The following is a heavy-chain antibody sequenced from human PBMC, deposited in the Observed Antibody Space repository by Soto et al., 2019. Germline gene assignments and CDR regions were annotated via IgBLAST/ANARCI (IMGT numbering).Heavy chain of an antibody. Sequence: GESLKISCKGSGYSFTNYWIGWVRQMPGKGLEWMGRIDPSDSYTNYSPSFQGHVTISADKSISTAYLQWSSLKASDTAMYYCARQVAEAAAEAFDIWGQGTMVTVSS. V-gene: IGHV5-10-1*01. D-gene: IGHD6-13*01. CDR1: GYSFTNYW. J-gene: IGHJ3*02. CDR3: ARQVAEAAAEAFDI. CDR2: IDPSDSYT.